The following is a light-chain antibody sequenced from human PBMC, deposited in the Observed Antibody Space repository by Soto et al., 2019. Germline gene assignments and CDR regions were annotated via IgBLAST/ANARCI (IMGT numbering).Light chain of an antibody. Sequence: QSVLTQPPSVSAAPGQRVTIFCSGSSSTIGNNYVSWYQQLQGTAPILLIYDNYYRPSGIPYRFSGSKSGTSATLVITGLQTEDEAAYYCGTWDSNLDNGVVFGGGTKLTVL. J-gene: IGLJ2*01. CDR1: SSTIGNNY. CDR3: GTWDSNLDNGVV. V-gene: IGLV1-51*01. CDR2: DNY.